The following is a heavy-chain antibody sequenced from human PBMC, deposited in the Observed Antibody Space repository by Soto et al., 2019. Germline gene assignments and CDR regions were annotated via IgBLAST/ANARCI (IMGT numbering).Heavy chain of an antibody. J-gene: IGHJ4*02. CDR1: GFTFSSYA. Sequence: GSIRISCAASGFTFSSYAMSWVRQAPGKGLEWVSAISGSGGSTYYADSVKGRFTISRDNSKNTLYLQMNSLRAEDTAVYYCAKTQITIFGVVIPYYFDYWGQGTLVTVSS. V-gene: IGHV3-23*01. D-gene: IGHD3-3*01. CDR2: ISGSGGST. CDR3: AKTQITIFGVVIPYYFDY.